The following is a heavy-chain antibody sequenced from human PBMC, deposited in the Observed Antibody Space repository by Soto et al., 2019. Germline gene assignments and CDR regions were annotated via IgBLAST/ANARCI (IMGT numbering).Heavy chain of an antibody. J-gene: IGHJ5*02. CDR3: ARDECSGGSCFPPNWFDP. V-gene: IGHV3-30-3*01. CDR2: ISYDGSNK. Sequence: GSLRLSCAASGFTFSSYAMHWVRQAPGKGLEWVAVISYDGSNKYYADSVKGRFTISRDNSKNTLYLQMNSLRAEDTAVYYCARDECSGGSCFPPNWFDPWGQGTLVTVSS. CDR1: GFTFSSYA. D-gene: IGHD2-15*01.